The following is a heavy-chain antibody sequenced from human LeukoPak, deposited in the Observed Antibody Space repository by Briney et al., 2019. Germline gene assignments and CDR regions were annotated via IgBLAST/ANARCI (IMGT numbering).Heavy chain of an antibody. D-gene: IGHD3-16*01. Sequence: SVKVSCKASGGTFSSYGISWERQAPGQGHEGMGRIIPIFGKSNYAQKFQGRVTITTDESTSTAYMELSSLRSEDTAVYYCARDGGLGAFDIWGQGTMVTVSS. CDR1: GGTFSSYG. J-gene: IGHJ3*02. CDR3: ARDGGLGAFDI. V-gene: IGHV1-69*05. CDR2: IIPIFGKS.